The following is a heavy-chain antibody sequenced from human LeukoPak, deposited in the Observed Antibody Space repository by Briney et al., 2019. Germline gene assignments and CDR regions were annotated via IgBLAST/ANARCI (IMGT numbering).Heavy chain of an antibody. J-gene: IGHJ4*02. V-gene: IGHV3-23*01. CDR2: ISGRDGRT. D-gene: IGHD6-13*01. Sequence: GGSLRLSCAASGFSFSNSGMHWVRQAPGKGLEWVSAISGRDGRTYYTDSVKGRFTISRDNSKNTLYLQMNSLRAEDTAVYYCCTSPSFGSSWYQFNYWGQGALVIVSS. CDR3: CTSPSFGSSWYQFNY. CDR1: GFSFSNSG.